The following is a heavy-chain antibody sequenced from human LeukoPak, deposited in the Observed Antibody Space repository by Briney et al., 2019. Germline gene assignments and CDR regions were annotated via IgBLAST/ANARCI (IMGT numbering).Heavy chain of an antibody. D-gene: IGHD3-9*01. Sequence: GESLKISCKGSGYSFTTYWIAWVRQMPGKGLEWMGVIYPDDSDTRYSPSFEGQVTISADKSISTAYLQWSSLKASDTAMYYCARVFDILTGYYIRAFDYWGQGTLVTVSS. CDR2: IYPDDSDT. CDR1: GYSFTTYW. J-gene: IGHJ4*02. V-gene: IGHV5-51*01. CDR3: ARVFDILTGYYIRAFDY.